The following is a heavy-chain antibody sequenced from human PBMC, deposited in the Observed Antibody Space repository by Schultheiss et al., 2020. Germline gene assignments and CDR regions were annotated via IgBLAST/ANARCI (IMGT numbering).Heavy chain of an antibody. CDR3: ARDMGTAMVTWYFDY. J-gene: IGHJ4*02. Sequence: GGSLRLSCAASGFTFSSYSMNWVRQAPGKGLEWVSSISSSSSYIYYADSVKGRFTISRDNAKNSLYLQMNSLRAEDTAVYYCARDMGTAMVTWYFDYWGQGTLVTVSS. V-gene: IGHV3-21*01. D-gene: IGHD5-18*01. CDR1: GFTFSSYS. CDR2: ISSSSSYI.